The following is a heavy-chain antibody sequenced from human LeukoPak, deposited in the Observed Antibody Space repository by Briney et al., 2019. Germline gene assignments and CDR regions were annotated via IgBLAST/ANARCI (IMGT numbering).Heavy chain of an antibody. D-gene: IGHD3-22*01. Sequence: SQTLSLTCTVSGDSISTAGYYWNWIRQHPGKGLEWIGYTSQSGSTYYNPSLKSRLTISLDTSNNQFSLKLSSVTAADTAVYYCASDDHYDSSRYAFDVWGPGTKVTVSS. CDR3: ASDDHYDSSRYAFDV. J-gene: IGHJ3*01. V-gene: IGHV4-31*03. CDR1: GDSISTAGYY. CDR2: TSQSGST.